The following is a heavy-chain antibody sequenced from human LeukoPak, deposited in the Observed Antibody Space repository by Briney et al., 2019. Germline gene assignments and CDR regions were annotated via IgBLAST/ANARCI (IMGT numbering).Heavy chain of an antibody. J-gene: IGHJ6*03. Sequence: MPSQTLSLTCTVSGGSITSGGYYWIWIRQHPGKGLEWIGYIYYSGSTYYNPSLKSRVAISVDTSKNQFSLKLSSVTAADTAVYYCARGGIVVVPAANPDYYYMDVWGKGTTVTVSS. CDR2: IYYSGST. D-gene: IGHD2-2*01. CDR3: ARGGIVVVPAANPDYYYMDV. CDR1: GGSITSGGYY. V-gene: IGHV4-31*03.